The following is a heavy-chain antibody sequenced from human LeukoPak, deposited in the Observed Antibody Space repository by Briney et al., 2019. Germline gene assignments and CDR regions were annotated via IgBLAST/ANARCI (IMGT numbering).Heavy chain of an antibody. J-gene: IGHJ3*02. Sequence: SQTLSLTCTVSGGSISSGGYYWSWIRQHPGKGLEWIGYIYYSGSTYYNPSLKSRVTISVDTSKNQFSLKLSSVTAADTAVYYCARVVGHDGEPPSFDIWGQGTMVIVSS. CDR3: ARVVGHDGEPPSFDI. D-gene: IGHD4-17*01. V-gene: IGHV4-31*03. CDR1: GGSISSGGYY. CDR2: IYYSGST.